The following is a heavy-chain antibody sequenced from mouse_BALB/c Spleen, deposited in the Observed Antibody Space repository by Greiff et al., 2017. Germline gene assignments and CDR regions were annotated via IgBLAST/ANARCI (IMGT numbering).Heavy chain of an antibody. CDR1: GFTFSDYY. CDR3: ARGNRYEAMDY. CDR2: ISDGGSYT. Sequence: EVKLVESGGGLVKPGGSLKLSCAASGFTFSDYYMYWVRQTPEKRLEWVATISDGGSYTYYPDSVKGRFTISRDNAKNNLYLQMSSLKSEDTAMYYCARGNRYEAMDYWGQGTSVTVSS. V-gene: IGHV5-4*02. D-gene: IGHD2-14*01. J-gene: IGHJ4*01.